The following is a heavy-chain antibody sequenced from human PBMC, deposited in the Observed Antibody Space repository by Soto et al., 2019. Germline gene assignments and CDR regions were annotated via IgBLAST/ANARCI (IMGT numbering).Heavy chain of an antibody. V-gene: IGHV3-23*01. D-gene: IGHD2-15*01. CDR2: ISGSGGTT. CDR3: AKGPGYCSGGSCYSSYYYGMDV. J-gene: IGHJ6*02. Sequence: EVQLLDSGGGLVQPGGSLRLSCAASGFTFSTYGMSWVRQAPGRGLEWVSAISGSGGTTYYADSVKGRFTISRDNSNNMLYLQMNSLRAEDTAIYYCAKGPGYCSGGSCYSSYYYGMDVWGQGTTVTVSS. CDR1: GFTFSTYG.